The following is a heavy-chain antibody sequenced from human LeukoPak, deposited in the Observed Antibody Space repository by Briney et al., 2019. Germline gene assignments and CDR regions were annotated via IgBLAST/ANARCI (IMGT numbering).Heavy chain of an antibody. V-gene: IGHV3-30*04. CDR2: SSTHGSDE. D-gene: IGHD6-19*01. CDR1: GFTFTSLL. Sequence: GGSLSHSCAASGFTFTSLLLHWVRQAPGKGLEWVAVSSTHGSDEYYADSVKGRFSISRDNSKNTLYLQMNSLRAEDTAVYYCAKDRNGWPTNFDYWGQGTLVTVSA. J-gene: IGHJ4*02. CDR3: AKDRNGWPTNFDY.